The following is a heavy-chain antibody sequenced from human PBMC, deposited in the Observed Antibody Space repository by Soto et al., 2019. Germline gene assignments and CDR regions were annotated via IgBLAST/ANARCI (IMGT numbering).Heavy chain of an antibody. CDR1: GGSISSGGY. CDR2: IYSNGST. Sequence: QVQLQESGPGLVKPSETLSLTCTVSGGSISSGGYWSWVRQRPGKGLEWIGYIYSNGSTYYSPSLVSRMSISVDTSKNQFSLKMSSVPAADTDVYYCARDRGSYGMDVWGQGTTVTVS. V-gene: IGHV4-31*03. CDR3: ARDRGSYGMDV. J-gene: IGHJ6*02.